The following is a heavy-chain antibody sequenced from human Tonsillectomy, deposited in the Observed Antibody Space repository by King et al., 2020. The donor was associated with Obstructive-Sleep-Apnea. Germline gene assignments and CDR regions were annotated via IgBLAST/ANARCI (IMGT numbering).Heavy chain of an antibody. CDR3: AKSIPAAMIIYFQH. J-gene: IGHJ1*01. CDR1: GFTFSSYV. V-gene: IGHV3-23*04. CDR2: ISGSGGST. D-gene: IGHD2-2*01. Sequence: VQLVESGGGLVQPGGSLRLSCAASGFTFSSYVMSWVRQAPGKGLEWVSAISGSGGSTYYADSVKGRFTTSRDTSKNTLYLQMNSLRAEDTDVYYCAKSIPAAMIIYFQHWGQGTLVTVSS.